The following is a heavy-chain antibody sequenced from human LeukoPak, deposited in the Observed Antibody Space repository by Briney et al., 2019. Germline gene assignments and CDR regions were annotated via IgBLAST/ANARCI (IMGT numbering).Heavy chain of an antibody. CDR1: GGSFSGYY. CDR2: INHSGST. J-gene: IGHJ3*02. Sequence: PSETLSLTCAVYGGSFSGYYWSWIRQPPGKGLEWIGEINHSGSTNYNPSLKSRVTISVDTSKNQFSLKLSSVTAADTAVYYCARADVDTAMADAYDAFDIWGQGTMVTVSS. D-gene: IGHD5-18*01. V-gene: IGHV4-34*01. CDR3: ARADVDTAMADAYDAFDI.